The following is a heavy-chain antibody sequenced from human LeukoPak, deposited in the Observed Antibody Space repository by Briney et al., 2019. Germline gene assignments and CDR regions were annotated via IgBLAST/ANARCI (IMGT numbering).Heavy chain of an antibody. Sequence: GGSLRLSCAASGFTFSSYWMHWVRQAPGKGLVWVSRINSDGSSTSYADSVKGRFTISKDDAKNTVYLQMNSLRAEDTAVYYCVRVGSSNWYAWGQGTLVTVSS. CDR3: VRVGSSNWYA. D-gene: IGHD6-13*01. V-gene: IGHV3-74*01. J-gene: IGHJ5*02. CDR2: INSDGSST. CDR1: GFTFSSYW.